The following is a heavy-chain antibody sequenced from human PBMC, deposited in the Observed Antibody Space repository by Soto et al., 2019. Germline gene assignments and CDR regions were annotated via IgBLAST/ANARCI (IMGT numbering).Heavy chain of an antibody. J-gene: IGHJ4*02. CDR2: IYYSGST. CDR1: GGSISSSSYY. Sequence: SETLSLTCTVSGGSISSSSYYWGWIRQPPGKGLEWIGSIYYSGSTYYNPSLKSRVTISVDTSKNQFSLKLSSVTAADTAVYYCARAAAGTPIDYWGQGTLVTVSS. D-gene: IGHD6-13*01. CDR3: ARAAAGTPIDY. V-gene: IGHV4-39*01.